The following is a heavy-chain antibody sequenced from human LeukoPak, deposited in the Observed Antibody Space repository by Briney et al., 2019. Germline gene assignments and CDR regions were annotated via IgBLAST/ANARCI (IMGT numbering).Heavy chain of an antibody. CDR1: GGSISSGGYY. V-gene: IGHV4-31*03. J-gene: IGHJ5*02. Sequence: SETLSLTCTVSGGSISSGGYYWSWIRQHPGKGLEWIGYIYYSGSTYYNPSLKSRVTISVDTSKNQFSLKLSSVTAAGTAVYYCASLYCYGSGSYPRGWFDPWGQGTLVTVSS. D-gene: IGHD3-10*01. CDR3: ASLYCYGSGSYPRGWFDP. CDR2: IYYSGST.